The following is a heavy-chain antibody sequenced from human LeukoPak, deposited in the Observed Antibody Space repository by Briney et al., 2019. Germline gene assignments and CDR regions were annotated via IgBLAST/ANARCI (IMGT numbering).Heavy chain of an antibody. CDR1: GFTFTSSA. Sequence: VASVEVSCKASGFTFTSSAVQWVRQARGQRLEWIGWIVVGSGNTNYAQKFQERVTITRDMSTSTAYMELSSLRSEDTAVYYCAAVATTKYYYYGMDVWGQGTTVTVSS. J-gene: IGHJ6*02. V-gene: IGHV1-58*01. CDR3: AAVATTKYYYYGMDV. D-gene: IGHD5-12*01. CDR2: IVVGSGNT.